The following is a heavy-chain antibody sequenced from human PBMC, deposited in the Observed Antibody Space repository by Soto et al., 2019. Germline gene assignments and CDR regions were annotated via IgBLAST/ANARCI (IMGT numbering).Heavy chain of an antibody. CDR1: GFSLSTSGVG. J-gene: IGHJ4*02. CDR2: IYWDDDK. CDR3: SHRGSGYSVDY. V-gene: IGHV2-5*02. Sequence: QITLKESGPTLVKPTQTLTLTCTFSGFSLSTSGVGVGWIRQPPGKALEWLALIYWDDDKRYSPSLKSRLTITKDTYKNQVGLTMTNMDPVDTATDYCSHRGSGYSVDYWGQGTLGTGSS. D-gene: IGHD3-3*01.